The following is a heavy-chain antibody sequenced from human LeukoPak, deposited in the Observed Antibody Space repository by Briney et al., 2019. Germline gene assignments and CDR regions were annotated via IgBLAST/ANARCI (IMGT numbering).Heavy chain of an antibody. J-gene: IGHJ6*02. CDR2: IYYSGST. CDR1: GGSISSYY. D-gene: IGHD2-2*01. Sequence: PSETLSLTCTVSGGSISSYYWSWIRQPPGKGLEWIGYIYYSGSTNYNPSLKSRVTISVDTSKNQFSLRLSSVTAADTAVYYCARGRCTSTMCYAGDHDIDVWGQGTTVTVSS. V-gene: IGHV4-59*01. CDR3: ARGRCTSTMCYAGDHDIDV.